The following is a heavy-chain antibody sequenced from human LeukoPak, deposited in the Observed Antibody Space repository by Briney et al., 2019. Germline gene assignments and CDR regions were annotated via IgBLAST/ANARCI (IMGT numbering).Heavy chain of an antibody. V-gene: IGHV3-21*01. J-gene: IGHJ6*02. CDR1: RFTFSTYS. CDR2: ISSDSNYI. D-gene: IGHD3/OR15-3a*01. Sequence: PGGSLRLSCAASRFTFSTYSMNWVRQAPGKGLEWVSSISSDSNYIYYADSLKGRFTISRDNAKNSLYLQMISLRAEDTAVYYCARVAFGLYVMDVWGQGTTVTVS. CDR3: ARVAFGLYVMDV.